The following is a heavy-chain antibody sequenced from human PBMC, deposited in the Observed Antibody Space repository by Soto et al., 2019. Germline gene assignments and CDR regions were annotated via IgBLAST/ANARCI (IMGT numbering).Heavy chain of an antibody. J-gene: IGHJ6*02. V-gene: IGHV1-18*01. CDR3: ARDRTGGVTTSYYYYCGMDV. CDR2: ISAYNGNT. CDR1: GYTFTSYG. D-gene: IGHD4-4*01. Sequence: ASVKVSCKASGYTFTSYGISWVRQAPGQGLEWMGWISAYNGNTNYAQKLQGRVTMTTDTSTSTAYMELRSLRSDDTAVYYCARDRTGGVTTSYYYYCGMDVWGQGTTVTVSS.